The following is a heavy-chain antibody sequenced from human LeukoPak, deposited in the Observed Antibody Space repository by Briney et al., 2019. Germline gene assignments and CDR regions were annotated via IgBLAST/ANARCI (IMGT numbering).Heavy chain of an antibody. Sequence: GGSLRLSCAASGLTFSSYSMNWVRQAPGKGLEWVSYISSSSSTIYYADSVKGRFTISRDNAKNSLYLQMNSLRADDTAVYYCARVLHKRNYDGSDYYGYWGQGTLVTVSS. J-gene: IGHJ4*02. CDR2: ISSSSSTI. D-gene: IGHD3-22*01. V-gene: IGHV3-48*01. CDR1: GLTFSSYS. CDR3: ARVLHKRNYDGSDYYGY.